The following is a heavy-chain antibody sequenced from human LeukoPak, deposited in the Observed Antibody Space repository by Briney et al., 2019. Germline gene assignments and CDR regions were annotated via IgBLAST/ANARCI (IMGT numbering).Heavy chain of an antibody. CDR1: GFTFSSYS. CDR2: MSGSGNMA. CDR3: ARADSSGSFLGDALDF. D-gene: IGHD3-22*01. J-gene: IGHJ3*01. Sequence: GGSLRLSCAASGFTFSSYSMNWVRQAPGKGLEWVSAMSGSGNMAYYADSVKGRFTISRDNSKNMVYLQLNSLRVDDTAVYYCARADSSGSFLGDALDFWGQGTLVIVSS. V-gene: IGHV3-23*01.